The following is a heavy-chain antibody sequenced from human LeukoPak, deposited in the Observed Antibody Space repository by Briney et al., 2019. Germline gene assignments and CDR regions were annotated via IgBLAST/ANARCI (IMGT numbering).Heavy chain of an antibody. Sequence: PGGSLRLSCAASGFTFSSYAMHWIRQPPGKGLEWVGYISYSGDTNYNPSLKSRVTISLDTSKNQFSLKLSSVTAADTAVYYCARVFQGDYFDYWGQGTLVTVSS. CDR1: GFTFSSYA. D-gene: IGHD2/OR15-2a*01. CDR2: ISYSGDT. CDR3: ARVFQGDYFDY. V-gene: IGHV4-59*01. J-gene: IGHJ4*02.